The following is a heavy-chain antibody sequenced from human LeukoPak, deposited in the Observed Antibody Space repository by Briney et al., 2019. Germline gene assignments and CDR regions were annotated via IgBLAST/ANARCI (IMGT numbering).Heavy chain of an antibody. Sequence: GESLKISCKGSGYTFSTYWIGWVRQMPGKGLEWMGIIYPGDSDTRYSPSFQGQVTISADKSISTAYLQWSSLKASDTAMYYCARGVGATTNRFDYWGQGTLVTVSS. V-gene: IGHV5-51*01. CDR2: IYPGDSDT. D-gene: IGHD1-26*01. CDR1: GYTFSTYW. CDR3: ARGVGATTNRFDY. J-gene: IGHJ4*02.